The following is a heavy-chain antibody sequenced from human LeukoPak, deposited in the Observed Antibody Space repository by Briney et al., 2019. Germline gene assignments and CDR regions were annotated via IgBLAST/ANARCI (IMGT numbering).Heavy chain of an antibody. Sequence: PMASVKVSCKASGYTFTSYYMHWVRQAPGQGLEWMGIINPSGGSTSYAQKFQGRVTMTRDTSTSTAYMDLRSLRSDDTAIYFCARSDLATITAGPFEYWGQGTLVAVSS. J-gene: IGHJ4*02. V-gene: IGHV1-46*01. CDR1: GYTFTSYY. CDR3: ARSDLATITAGPFEY. D-gene: IGHD5-12*01. CDR2: INPSGGST.